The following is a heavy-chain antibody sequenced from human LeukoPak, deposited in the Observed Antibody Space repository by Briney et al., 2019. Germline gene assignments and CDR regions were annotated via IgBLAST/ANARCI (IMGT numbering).Heavy chain of an antibody. CDR1: GFTFSYYS. CDR3: ARAKVVAATDDAFDI. V-gene: IGHV3-21*01. D-gene: IGHD2-15*01. J-gene: IGHJ3*02. Sequence: GGSLGLSCAASGFTFSYYSMNWVRQAPGKGLEWVSSISSSSSYIYYADSVRGRFTISRDNAKNSLYLQMNSLRADDTAVYYCARAKVVAATDDAFDIWGQGTMVTVSS. CDR2: ISSSSSYI.